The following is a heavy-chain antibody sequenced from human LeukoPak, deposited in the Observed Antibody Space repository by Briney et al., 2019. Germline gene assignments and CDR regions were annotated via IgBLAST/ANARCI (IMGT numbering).Heavy chain of an antibody. D-gene: IGHD6-19*01. V-gene: IGHV4-34*01. Sequence: PSETLSLTCAVYGGSFSGYYWSWIRQPPGKGLEWIGEINHSGSTNYNPSLKSRVTISVDTSKNQFSLKLSSVTAADTAVYYCARVRSGNTWYFDYWGQGTLVTVSS. CDR1: GGSFSGYY. J-gene: IGHJ4*02. CDR2: INHSGST. CDR3: ARVRSGNTWYFDY.